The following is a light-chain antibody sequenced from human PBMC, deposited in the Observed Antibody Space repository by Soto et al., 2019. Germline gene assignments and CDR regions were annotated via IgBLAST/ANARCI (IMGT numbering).Light chain of an antibody. J-gene: IGLJ2*01. V-gene: IGLV2-14*01. CDR1: SSDIGGYNS. CDR2: DVS. Sequence: QSALTQPASVSGSPGQSITISCTGTSSDIGGYNSVSWYQQHPDKAPQLLIYDVSYRPSGISSRFSGSKSGATASLTISGLQAEDEADYYCSSYASITSRVFGGGTKVTVL. CDR3: SSYASITSRV.